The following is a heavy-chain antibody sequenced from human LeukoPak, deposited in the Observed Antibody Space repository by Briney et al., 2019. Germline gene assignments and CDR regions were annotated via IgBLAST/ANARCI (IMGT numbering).Heavy chain of an antibody. V-gene: IGHV1-8*01. CDR2: MNPNSGNT. J-gene: IGHJ4*02. CDR1: GYTFTSYD. CDR3: ARDLTRYSSSWYPGDY. Sequence: ASVKVSCKASGYTFTSYDINWVRQATGQGLEWMGWMNPNSGNTGYAQKFQGRVTMTRNTSISTAYMELSSLRSEDTAVYYCARDLTRYSSSWYPGDYWGQGTLVTVSS. D-gene: IGHD6-13*01.